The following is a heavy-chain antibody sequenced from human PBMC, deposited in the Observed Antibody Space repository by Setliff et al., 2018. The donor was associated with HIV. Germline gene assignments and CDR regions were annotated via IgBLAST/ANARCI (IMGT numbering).Heavy chain of an antibody. CDR2: VNPYSGKT. V-gene: IGHV1-18*01. D-gene: IGHD2-15*01. CDR1: GYSFINYG. J-gene: IGHJ4*02. Sequence: ASVKVSCKASGYSFINYGISWVRQAPGQRLEWMGWVNPYSGKTKYAQNLQGRVTMTTDTSTSTADMELRSLRSDDTAMYYCARERPYCSGGSCYGLNYFDCWGQGTLVTVSS. CDR3: ARERPYCSGGSCYGLNYFDC.